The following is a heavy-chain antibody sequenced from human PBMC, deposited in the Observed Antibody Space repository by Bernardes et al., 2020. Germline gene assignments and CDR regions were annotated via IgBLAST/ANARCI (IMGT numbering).Heavy chain of an antibody. V-gene: IGHV3-23*01. CDR3: AKHRSTVVTAAINY. J-gene: IGHJ4*02. Sequence: GGSLRLFFAASGFTFSSNALSWVRQAPGKGLERVAVLSGIGDSTYYADSVKRRFSVSRDSSNNTLSLQMNSLRAEDSALYYCAKHRSTVVTAAINYWGQGTLVTVSS. CDR1: GFTFSSNA. CDR2: LSGIGDST. D-gene: IGHD2-15*01.